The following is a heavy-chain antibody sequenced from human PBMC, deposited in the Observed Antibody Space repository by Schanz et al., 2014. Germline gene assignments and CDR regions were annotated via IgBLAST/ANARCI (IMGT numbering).Heavy chain of an antibody. D-gene: IGHD7-27*01. CDR1: GFIFNDYY. Sequence: QVQLVESGGRLVKPGGSLRLSCAASGFIFNDYYMNWIRQAPGKGLEWLSYISRDGTTSYYADSVKGRFTISRDNAKNSLYLEMTSLRGEDTAVYYCARENLNWEAFDIWGQGTVVTVSS. CDR2: ISRDGTTS. J-gene: IGHJ3*02. CDR3: ARENLNWEAFDI. V-gene: IGHV3-11*01.